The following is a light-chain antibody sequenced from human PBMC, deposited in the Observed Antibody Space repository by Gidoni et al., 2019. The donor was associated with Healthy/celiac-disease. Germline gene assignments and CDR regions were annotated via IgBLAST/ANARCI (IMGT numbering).Light chain of an antibody. V-gene: IGLV3-19*01. CDR2: GKN. CDR3: NSRDSSAVV. J-gene: IGLJ2*01. CDR1: SLRSYY. Sequence: SSELTQDPAVSVALGQTVRITCQGDSLRSYYASWYQQKPGQAPVLVIYGKNNRPSGIPDRFSGSSSGKTASLTITGAQAEDEADYYCNSRDSSAVVFGGGTKLTVL.